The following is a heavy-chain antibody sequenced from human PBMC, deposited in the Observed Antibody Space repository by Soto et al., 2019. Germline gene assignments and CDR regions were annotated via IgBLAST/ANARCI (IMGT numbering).Heavy chain of an antibody. Sequence: SVKVSCKASGYTFTYRYLHWVRQAPGQALEWMGWITPFNGNTNYSQKFQDRVTITRDTSASTAYMELSSLRSEDTAVYYCARGYSGYDLFRFDYWGQGTLVTVSS. CDR3: ARGYSGYDLFRFDY. CDR1: GYTFTYRY. CDR2: ITPFNGNT. D-gene: IGHD5-12*01. J-gene: IGHJ4*02. V-gene: IGHV1-45*02.